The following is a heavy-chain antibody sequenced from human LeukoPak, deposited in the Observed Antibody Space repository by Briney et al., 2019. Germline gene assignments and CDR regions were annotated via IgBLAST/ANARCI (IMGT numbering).Heavy chain of an antibody. D-gene: IGHD4-17*01. CDR1: GGSISLGGYY. CDR3: AKYWGDYGSCFDR. Sequence: SETLSLTCTVSGGSISLGGYYWTWIRQHPGKGLEWIGYIYYSGSTYYNPSLKNRVTISVDTSKNQFSLKLSSVTAADTAVYYCAKYWGDYGSCFDRWGRGTLVTVSS. CDR2: IYYSGST. V-gene: IGHV4-31*03. J-gene: IGHJ5*02.